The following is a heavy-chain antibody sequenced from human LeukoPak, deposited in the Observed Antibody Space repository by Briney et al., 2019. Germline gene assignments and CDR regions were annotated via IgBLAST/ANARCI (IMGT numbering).Heavy chain of an antibody. CDR1: GVSISSSSYY. Sequence: YPSETLSLTCTVSGVSISSSSYYWGWIRQPPGKGLEWIGTIYYSGSTYYNPSLKSRVTISVDTSKNQFSLKLSSVTAADTAVYYCARDSDVGATGHFDYWGQGTLVTVSS. V-gene: IGHV4-39*07. CDR3: ARDSDVGATGHFDY. J-gene: IGHJ4*02. D-gene: IGHD1-26*01. CDR2: IYYSGST.